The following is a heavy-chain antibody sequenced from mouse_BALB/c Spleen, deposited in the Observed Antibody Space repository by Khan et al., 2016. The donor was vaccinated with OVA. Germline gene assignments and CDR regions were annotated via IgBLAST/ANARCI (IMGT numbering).Heavy chain of an antibody. CDR2: ISSGGDYT. CDR3: ASHLTGSFSY. D-gene: IGHD4-1*01. V-gene: IGHV5-6*01. J-gene: IGHJ3*01. Sequence: EVELVESGGDLVKPGGSLKLSCAASGFTFSNYGMSWVRQTPDKRLEWVATISSGGDYTYYPDSVKGRFTIFRDNAKNTLYLQMSSLKSEDTAMYHCASHLTGSFSYWGQGTLVTGSA. CDR1: GFTFSNYG.